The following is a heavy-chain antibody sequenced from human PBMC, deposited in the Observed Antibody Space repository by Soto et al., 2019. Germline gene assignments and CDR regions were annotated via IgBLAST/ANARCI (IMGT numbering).Heavy chain of an antibody. CDR3: STSLDY. CDR2: INEDGSER. J-gene: IGHJ4*02. CDR1: GFNFGNSW. Sequence: GSLRLSCAASGFNFGNSWMDWVRQAPGKGLEWVANINEDGSERHYVDSAKGRFTISRDNAKNSLYLQMSSLTAEDSALYYCSTSLDYWGQGTPVTVSS. V-gene: IGHV3-7*01.